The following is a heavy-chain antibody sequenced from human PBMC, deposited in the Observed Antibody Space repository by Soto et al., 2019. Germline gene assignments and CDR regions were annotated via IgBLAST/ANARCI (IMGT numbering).Heavy chain of an antibody. V-gene: IGHV3-11*06. Sequence: GSLRLSCAGSGFTFGDSYMSWIRQAPGKGLEWLSYISPGSRYPAYTDSVKGRFTISRDNAKRSLYPQMMSLTAEDTAIYYCVRGGGGGLFDPWGQGTMVTVSS. CDR3: VRGGGGGLFDP. CDR1: GFTFGDSY. J-gene: IGHJ5*02. D-gene: IGHD2-15*01. CDR2: ISPGSRYP.